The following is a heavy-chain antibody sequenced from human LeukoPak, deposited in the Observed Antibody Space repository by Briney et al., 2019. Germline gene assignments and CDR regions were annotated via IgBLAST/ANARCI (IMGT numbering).Heavy chain of an antibody. D-gene: IGHD3-3*01. CDR2: TVGGGDGT. Sequence: GGSLRLSCAASGFTFSSTSMSWVRQAPGKGLEWVAVTVGGGDGTYYADSVKGRFTISRDNSNNTLYLQMNSLRAEDTAVFYCARDQYDTWSRRGNFDSWGQGTLVIVSS. CDR3: ARDQYDTWSRRGNFDS. V-gene: IGHV3-23*01. J-gene: IGHJ4*02. CDR1: GFTFSSTS.